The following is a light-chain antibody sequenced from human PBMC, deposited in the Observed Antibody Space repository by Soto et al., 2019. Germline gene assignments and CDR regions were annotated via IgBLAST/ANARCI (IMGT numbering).Light chain of an antibody. CDR2: GAS. CDR1: QHIATS. CDR3: QQSSSVPRT. J-gene: IGKJ1*01. V-gene: IGKV1-39*01. Sequence: DIQMTQSPSLLSASIGDRVTITCRASQHIATSLSWFQHKVGKAPTLLIYGASALQSGVPSRFSGSGSRTHFTLTISGLQPEDFATYYCQQSSSVPRTFGQGTRVDLK.